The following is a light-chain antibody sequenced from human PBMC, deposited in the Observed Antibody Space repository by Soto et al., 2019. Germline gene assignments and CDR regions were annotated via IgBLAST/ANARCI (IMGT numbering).Light chain of an antibody. V-gene: IGLV2-14*01. J-gene: IGLJ2*01. CDR3: TSYTSTTNLV. CDR2: EAA. CDR1: SNDIGANNY. Sequence: QSALTQPASVSGSPGQSITISCTGTSNDIGANNYVSWYQHHPGKAPKIVIYEAANRPSGVSHRFSGSKSVNTASLTISGLQAEEEDDYFCTSYTSTTNLVFVGGTKLTVL.